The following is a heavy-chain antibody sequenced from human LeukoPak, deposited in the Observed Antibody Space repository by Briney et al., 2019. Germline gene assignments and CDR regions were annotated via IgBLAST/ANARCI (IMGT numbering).Heavy chain of an antibody. CDR3: ASAPDYYDSSGYFPY. CDR2: IIPIFGTA. D-gene: IGHD3-22*01. CDR1: GGTFSSYA. V-gene: IGHV1-69*01. J-gene: IGHJ4*02. Sequence: SVKVSCKASGGTFSSYAISWVRQAPGQGLEWMGGIIPIFGTANYAQKFQGRVTITADESTSTAYMELSSLRSEDTAVYYCASAPDYYDSSGYFPYWGQGTLVTVSS.